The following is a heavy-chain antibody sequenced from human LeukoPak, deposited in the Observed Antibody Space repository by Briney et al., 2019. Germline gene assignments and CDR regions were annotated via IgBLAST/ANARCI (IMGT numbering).Heavy chain of an antibody. CDR3: ARGRASALDV. CDR1: VDSVSTSGVA. V-gene: IGHV6-1*01. Sequence: LSQTLSLTCAISVDSVSTSGVAWNWVRQSPSRGLEWLGRTYYTSKWNTDYAVSVKSRIVVNTDTSKDQFSLQLNSVTSEDTAVYYCARGRASALDVWGQGTMVTVSS. J-gene: IGHJ3*01. D-gene: IGHD6-25*01. CDR2: TYYTSKWNT.